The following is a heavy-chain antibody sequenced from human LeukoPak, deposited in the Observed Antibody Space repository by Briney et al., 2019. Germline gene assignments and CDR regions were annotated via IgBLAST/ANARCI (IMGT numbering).Heavy chain of an antibody. Sequence: KPSETLSLTCTVSGDSISRYYWSWIRQPPGKGLEWIGFVYYTGITDYNPSLKSRVTISVDTSKNQFSLNLRSVTAADTAVYYCARVRRGIDYWGQGTLVTVSS. CDR1: GDSISRYY. CDR2: VYYTGIT. J-gene: IGHJ4*02. V-gene: IGHV4-59*01. CDR3: ARVRRGIDY. D-gene: IGHD3-16*01.